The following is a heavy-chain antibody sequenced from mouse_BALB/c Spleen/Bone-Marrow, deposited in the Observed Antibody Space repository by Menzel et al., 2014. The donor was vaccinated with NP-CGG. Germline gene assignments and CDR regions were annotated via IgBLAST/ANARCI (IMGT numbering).Heavy chain of an antibody. J-gene: IGHJ3*01. CDR1: GFTFSSYA. V-gene: IGHV5-6-5*01. D-gene: IGHD2-2*01. CDR3: AREGDGYDPAWFAY. CDR2: ISSGGST. Sequence: EVKVVESGGGLVKPGGSLKLSCAASGFTFSSYAMSWVRQTPEKRLEWVASISSGGSTYYPDSVKGRFTISRDNARNILYLQMSSLRSEDTATYYCAREGDGYDPAWFAYWGQGTLVTVSA.